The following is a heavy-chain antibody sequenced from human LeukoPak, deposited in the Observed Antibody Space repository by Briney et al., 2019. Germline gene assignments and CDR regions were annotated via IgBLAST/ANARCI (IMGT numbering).Heavy chain of an antibody. CDR3: ARGDSSGYLFDY. CDR2: IYSGGST. D-gene: IGHD3-22*01. J-gene: IGHJ4*02. V-gene: IGHV3-66*02. CDR1: GFSVSSNY. Sequence: GGSLRLSCAASGFSVSSNYMSWVRQAPGRGLEWVSVIYSGGSTYYADSVKGRFTISRDNSKNTLYLQMNSLRAEDTAVYHCARGDSSGYLFDYWGQGTLDTVSS.